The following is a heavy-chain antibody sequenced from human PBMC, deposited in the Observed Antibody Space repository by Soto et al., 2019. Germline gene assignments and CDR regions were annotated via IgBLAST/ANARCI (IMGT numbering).Heavy chain of an antibody. CDR2: INKSGGST. D-gene: IGHD1-1*01. V-gene: IGHV3-23*01. J-gene: IGHJ4*02. CDR1: GFTFSSYT. CDR3: AKDPPTTGTTFDY. Sequence: PGGSLRLSCAASGFTFSSYTMNWVRQAPGKGLEWVSTINKSGGSTYYADSVKGRFTISRDNSKNMLFLQINGLRAEDTAVYYCAKDPPTTGTTFDYWGRGTLVTVSS.